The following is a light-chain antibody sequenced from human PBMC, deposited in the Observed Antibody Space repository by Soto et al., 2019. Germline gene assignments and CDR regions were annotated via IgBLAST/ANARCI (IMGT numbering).Light chain of an antibody. Sequence: EIVLTQSPGTLSLSPGERATLSCRASQSVSRTYLAWYQQKPVQAPRLLIYDASNRATGIPARFSGSGSGTDFTLTISSLEPEDFAVYYCQQRSNWPTFGQGTRLEIK. CDR3: QQRSNWPT. V-gene: IGKV3-11*01. CDR2: DAS. CDR1: QSVSRTY. J-gene: IGKJ5*01.